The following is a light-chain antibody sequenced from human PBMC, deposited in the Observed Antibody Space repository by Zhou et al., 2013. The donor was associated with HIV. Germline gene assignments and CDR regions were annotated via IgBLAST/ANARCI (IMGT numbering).Light chain of an antibody. CDR2: GAS. Sequence: DIQMTQSPSSVSASVGDTVTITCRASQGINSWLAWYQQSPGKAPKLLIYGASTLQSGVPSRFSGSGSGTDFSLTISSLQPEDFATYYCQQAISFPRTFGPGTKVDIK. J-gene: IGKJ3*01. V-gene: IGKV1-12*01. CDR3: QQAISFPRT. CDR1: QGINSW.